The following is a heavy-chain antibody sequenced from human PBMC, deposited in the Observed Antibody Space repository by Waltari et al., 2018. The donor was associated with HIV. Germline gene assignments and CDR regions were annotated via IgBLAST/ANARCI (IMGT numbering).Heavy chain of an antibody. CDR1: GGSISSSSYY. V-gene: IGHV4-39*01. D-gene: IGHD4-17*01. CDR3: ARPYGDPNYYFDY. Sequence: QLQLQESGPGLVKPSETLSLTCTVPGGSISSSSYYWGWIRQPPGKGLEWIGSIYYSGSTYYNPSLKSRVTISVDTSKNQFSLKLSSVTAADTAVYYCARPYGDPNYYFDYWGQGTLVTVSS. J-gene: IGHJ4*02. CDR2: IYYSGST.